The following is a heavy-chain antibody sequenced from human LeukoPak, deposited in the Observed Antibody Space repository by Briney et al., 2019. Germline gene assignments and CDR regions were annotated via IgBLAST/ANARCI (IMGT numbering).Heavy chain of an antibody. CDR2: INPNCGGT. CDR3: ARASYYYDSSGYPGYYFDY. D-gene: IGHD3-22*01. Sequence: ASVKVSCKASGYTFTGYYMHWVRQAPGQGLEWMGWINPNCGGTNYAQKFQGRVTRTRDTSISTAYMELSRLRSDDTAVYYCARASYYYDSSGYPGYYFDYWGQGTLVTVSS. CDR1: GYTFTGYY. J-gene: IGHJ4*02. V-gene: IGHV1-2*02.